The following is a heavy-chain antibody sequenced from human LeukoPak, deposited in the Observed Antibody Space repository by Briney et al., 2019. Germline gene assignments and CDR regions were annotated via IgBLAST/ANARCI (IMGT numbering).Heavy chain of an antibody. CDR1: GYTFTGYY. CDR3: ARALRTLGYCSSTSCTPSLGY. V-gene: IGHV1-2*02. J-gene: IGHJ4*02. D-gene: IGHD2-2*01. CDR2: INPNSGGT. Sequence: GASVKVSCKASGYTFTGYYMHWVRQAPGQGLEWMGWINPNSGGTNYAQKFQGRVTMTRDTSISTAYVKLSRLRSDDTAVYYCARALRTLGYCSSTSCTPSLGYWGQGTLVTVS.